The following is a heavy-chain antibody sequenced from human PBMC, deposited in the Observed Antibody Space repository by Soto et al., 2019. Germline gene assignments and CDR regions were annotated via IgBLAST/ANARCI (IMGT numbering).Heavy chain of an antibody. V-gene: IGHV1-69*12. D-gene: IGHD3-22*01. CDR3: ARDCCPSSGNSPGCVVP. Sequence: QVQLVQSGAEVKKPGSSVKVSCKASGGTFSSYAITWVRQAPGQGLEWMGGIIPIFGTANYAQKFQGRVTITADELSITADMEMSSLRSDDTALYHCARDCCPSSGNSPGCVVPWGQGTLVTVSS. CDR2: IIPIFGTA. CDR1: GGTFSSYA. J-gene: IGHJ5*02.